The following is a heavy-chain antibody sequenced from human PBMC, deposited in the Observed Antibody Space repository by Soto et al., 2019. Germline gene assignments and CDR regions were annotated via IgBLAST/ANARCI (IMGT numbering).Heavy chain of an antibody. J-gene: IGHJ4*02. CDR1: GFTFSNYA. Sequence: GGSLRLSCAASGFTFSNYAMSWVRQAPGKXLEWVSGISDSGGRTNYADSVKGRITISRDNSKNTVHLQMSSLRAEDTAVYYCVKARQPCSPYNCYRADYWGQGTLVTVSS. CDR2: ISDSGGRT. D-gene: IGHD1-20*01. CDR3: VKARQPCSPYNCYRADY. V-gene: IGHV3-23*01.